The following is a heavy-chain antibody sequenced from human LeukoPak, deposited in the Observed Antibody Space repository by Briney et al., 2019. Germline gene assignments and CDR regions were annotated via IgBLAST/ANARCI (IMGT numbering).Heavy chain of an antibody. V-gene: IGHV1-8*01. Sequence: ASVNVSCKASGYTFTRSDINWVRQATGQGLEWMGWMNPNSGKTGYAQKFQGRVTMTRNTSINTAYMELSSLRSEDTAVYYCARRGYYDPFDYWGQGTLVTVSS. D-gene: IGHD3-22*01. J-gene: IGHJ4*02. CDR3: ARRGYYDPFDY. CDR2: MNPNSGKT. CDR1: GYTFTRSD.